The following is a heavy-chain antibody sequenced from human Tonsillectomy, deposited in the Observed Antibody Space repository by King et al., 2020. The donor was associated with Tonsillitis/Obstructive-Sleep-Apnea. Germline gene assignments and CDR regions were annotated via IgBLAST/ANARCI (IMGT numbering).Heavy chain of an antibody. Sequence: VQLVESGGGLVQPGGSLRLSCAASGFIFSNSYMGWVRQSPGQGLEWVSVIYSNGYTFYADSVKGRFTLARDISKNMVYLQINSLRVEDSAVYYCVIDMNLGLFENWGRGTLVTVSS. V-gene: IGHV3-66*01. CDR3: VIDMNLGLFEN. J-gene: IGHJ4*02. CDR1: GFIFSNSY. D-gene: IGHD3/OR15-3a*01. CDR2: IYSNGYT.